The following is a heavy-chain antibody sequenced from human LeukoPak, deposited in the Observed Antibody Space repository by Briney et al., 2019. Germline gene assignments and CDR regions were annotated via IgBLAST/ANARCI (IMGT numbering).Heavy chain of an antibody. V-gene: IGHV1-46*01. CDR3: ARGDYGGNSGLGFDY. CDR1: GYTFTSYY. J-gene: IGHJ4*02. D-gene: IGHD4-23*01. CDR2: INPSGCST. Sequence: ASVKVSCMASGYTFTSYYMHWVRQAPGQGLEWMGIINPSGCSTSYAQKFQGRVTMTRDTSTSTVYMELSSLRSEDTAVYYCARGDYGGNSGLGFDYWGQGTLVTVSS.